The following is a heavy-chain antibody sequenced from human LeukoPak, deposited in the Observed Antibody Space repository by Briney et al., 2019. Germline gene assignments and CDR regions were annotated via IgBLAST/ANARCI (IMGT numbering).Heavy chain of an antibody. J-gene: IGHJ4*02. CDR2: INHSGST. D-gene: IGHD2-2*01. Sequence: SETLSLTCAVYGGSFSGYYWSWIRQPPGKGLEWIGEINHSGSTNYNPSLKSRVTISVDTSKNQFSLKLSSVTAADTAVYYCARSKYIVVVPAGFDYWGQGTLVTVSS. V-gene: IGHV4-34*01. CDR1: GGSFSGYY. CDR3: ARSKYIVVVPAGFDY.